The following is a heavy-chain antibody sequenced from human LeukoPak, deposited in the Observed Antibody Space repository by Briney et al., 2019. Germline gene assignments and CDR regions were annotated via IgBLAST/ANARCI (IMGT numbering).Heavy chain of an antibody. J-gene: IGHJ5*02. D-gene: IGHD3-16*01. CDR3: ARLLGDSTIYDL. Sequence: GGSLRLSCAASGFTFSSYSMNWVRQAPGKGLEWVSYISSSSSTIYYADSVKGRFTISRDDAENSVSLQLNSLRGEDSATYYCARLLGDSTIYDLWGQGTLVTVSS. CDR2: ISSSSSTI. CDR1: GFTFSSYS. V-gene: IGHV3-48*04.